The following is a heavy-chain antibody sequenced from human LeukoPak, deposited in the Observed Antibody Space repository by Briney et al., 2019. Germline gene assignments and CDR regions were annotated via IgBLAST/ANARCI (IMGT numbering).Heavy chain of an antibody. CDR3: ARVGITMVRGVTDWFDP. J-gene: IGHJ5*02. V-gene: IGHV1-18*01. D-gene: IGHD3-10*01. Sequence: GASVKLSCKASGYTFTSYGISWVRQAPGQGLEWMGWISAYNGNTNYAQKLQGRVTMTTDTSTSTAHMELRSLRSDDTAVYYCARVGITMVRGVTDWFDPWGQGTLVTVSS. CDR1: GYTFTSYG. CDR2: ISAYNGNT.